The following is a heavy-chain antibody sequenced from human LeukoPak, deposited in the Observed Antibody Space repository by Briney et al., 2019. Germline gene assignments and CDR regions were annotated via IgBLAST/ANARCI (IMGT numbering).Heavy chain of an antibody. CDR1: GGFISSSNW. J-gene: IGHJ4*02. CDR3: ARESGYYYDTRYFDY. V-gene: IGHV4-4*02. D-gene: IGHD3-22*01. CDR2: LYHSGST. Sequence: SDTLSLTCAVSGGFISSSNWWSWVRQPPGKGLEWIGELYHSGSTNYNPSLKSRVTISVDKSKNRFSLKLSSVTAADTAVYYCARESGYYYDTRYFDYWGQGTLVTVSS.